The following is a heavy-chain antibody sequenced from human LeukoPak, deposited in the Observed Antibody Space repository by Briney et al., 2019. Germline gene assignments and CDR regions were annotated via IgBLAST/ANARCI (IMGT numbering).Heavy chain of an antibody. V-gene: IGHV3-30*18. CDR2: ISYDGSNK. CDR3: AKPPRRYSSSSGYFDY. J-gene: IGHJ4*02. CDR1: GFTFSSYG. D-gene: IGHD6-6*01. Sequence: GGSLRLSCAASGFTFSSYGMHWVRQAPGKGLEWVAVISYDGSNKYYADSVKGRFTISRDNSKNSLYLQMNSLRTEDTALYYCAKPPRRYSSSSGYFDYWGQGTLVTVSS.